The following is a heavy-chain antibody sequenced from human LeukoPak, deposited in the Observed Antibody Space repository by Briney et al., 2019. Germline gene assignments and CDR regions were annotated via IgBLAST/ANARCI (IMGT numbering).Heavy chain of an antibody. CDR2: IYYSGST. D-gene: IGHD6-13*01. CDR3: ATAGGRSSWYRDY. Sequence: SETLSLTCTVSGGSISSYYWSWIRQPPGKGLEWIGYIYYSGSTNYNPSLKSRVTISVDTSKNQFSLKPSSVTAADTAVYYCATAGGRSSWYRDYWGQGTLVTVSS. CDR1: GGSISSYY. V-gene: IGHV4-59*01. J-gene: IGHJ4*02.